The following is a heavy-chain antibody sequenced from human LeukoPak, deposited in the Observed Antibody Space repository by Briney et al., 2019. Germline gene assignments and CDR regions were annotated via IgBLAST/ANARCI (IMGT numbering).Heavy chain of an antibody. D-gene: IGHD3-10*01. CDR1: GGSISSYY. Sequence: SETLSLTCTVSGGSISSYYWSWIRQPPGKGLEWIGYIYYSGSTNYNPSLKSRVIISVDTSKNRFSLKLSSVTAADTAVYYCARAVYYGSTLDDWGQGTLVTVSS. V-gene: IGHV4-59*01. CDR3: ARAVYYGSTLDD. CDR2: IYYSGST. J-gene: IGHJ4*02.